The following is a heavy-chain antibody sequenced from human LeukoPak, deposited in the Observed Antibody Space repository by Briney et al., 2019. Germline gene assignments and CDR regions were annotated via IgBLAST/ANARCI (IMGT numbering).Heavy chain of an antibody. D-gene: IGHD3-3*02. CDR2: IYTSGST. CDR1: GGSISSGSYY. J-gene: IGHJ4*02. Sequence: KASETLSLTCTVSGGSISSGSYYWSWIRQPAGKGLEWIGRIYTSGSTNYNPSLKSRVTISVDTSKNQFSLKLSSVTAADTAVYYCASGLLAPRYYFDYWGQGTLVTVSS. CDR3: ASGLLAPRYYFDY. V-gene: IGHV4-61*02.